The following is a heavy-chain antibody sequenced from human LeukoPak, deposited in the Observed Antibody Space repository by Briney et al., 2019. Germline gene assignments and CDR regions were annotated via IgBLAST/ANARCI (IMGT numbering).Heavy chain of an antibody. CDR1: GFTFSSFA. V-gene: IGHV3-64D*09. D-gene: IGHD1-26*01. Sequence: GGSLRLSCSASGFTFSSFAMFWVRRAPGKGLEYVSGISSDGGRTNYADSVKARFTISRDNSKVTLSLQMTSLRPEDTAIYYCVKDPSGNYFYFDYWGQGTLVTVSS. CDR2: ISSDGGRT. CDR3: VKDPSGNYFYFDY. J-gene: IGHJ4*02.